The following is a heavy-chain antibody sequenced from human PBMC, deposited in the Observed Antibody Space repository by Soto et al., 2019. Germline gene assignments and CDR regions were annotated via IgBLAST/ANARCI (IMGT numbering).Heavy chain of an antibody. Sequence: PGGSLRLSCAASGFTFSSYGMHWVRQAPGKGLEWVAVIWYDGSNKYYADSVKGRFTISRDNSKNTLYLQMNSLRAEDTAVYYCARGRYFDWLFGPGGYYYYGMDVWGQGTTVTVSS. V-gene: IGHV3-33*01. J-gene: IGHJ6*02. CDR1: GFTFSSYG. CDR3: ARGRYFDWLFGPGGYYYYGMDV. D-gene: IGHD3-9*01. CDR2: IWYDGSNK.